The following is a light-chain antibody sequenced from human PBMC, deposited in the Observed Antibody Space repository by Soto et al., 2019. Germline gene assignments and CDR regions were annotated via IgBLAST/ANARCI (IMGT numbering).Light chain of an antibody. V-gene: IGLV2-14*03. Sequence: QSVLTQPASVSGSPGQSITISCTETSSDVGGYNYVSWYQHHPGKAPKLIIYDVSNRPSGVSNRFSGSKSGNTASLSISGLQAEDEADYYCSSFASSRTEVFGTGTKVTVL. J-gene: IGLJ1*01. CDR1: SSDVGGYNY. CDR3: SSFASSRTEV. CDR2: DVS.